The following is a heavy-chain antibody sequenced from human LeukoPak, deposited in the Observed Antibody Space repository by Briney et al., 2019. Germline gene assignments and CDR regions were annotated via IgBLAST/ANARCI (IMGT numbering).Heavy chain of an antibody. D-gene: IGHD4-23*01. J-gene: IGHJ4*02. CDR3: ARNRGKSDFNN. Sequence: GSLRLSCAASGFTFSSYAMSWDRQAPGKGLDWIGEIYANGATNYNPSLKSRVTISIDKSRNQFSLKMTSVTDADTAVYYCARNRGKSDFNNWGQGTLVTVSS. CDR2: IYANGAT. V-gene: IGHV4-4*02. CDR1: GFTFSSYAM.